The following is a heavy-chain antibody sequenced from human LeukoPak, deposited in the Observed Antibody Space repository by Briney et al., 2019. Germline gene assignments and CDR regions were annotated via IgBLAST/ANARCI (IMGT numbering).Heavy chain of an antibody. D-gene: IGHD4-11*01. CDR2: IYSGSDTI. V-gene: IGHV3-48*02. CDR3: VRDKDYAFDI. J-gene: IGHJ3*02. Sequence: AGGSLRLSCAASGFTFSAYSMNWVRQAPGKGLEWLSRIYSGSDTIYYTDSVGGRFTISRDNAKSSLYLQMNSLRDEDTAVYYCVRDKDYAFDIWGQGQWSPSLQ. CDR1: GFTFSAYS.